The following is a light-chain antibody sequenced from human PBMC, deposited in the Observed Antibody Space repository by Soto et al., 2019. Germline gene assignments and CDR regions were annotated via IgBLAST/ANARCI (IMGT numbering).Light chain of an antibody. CDR3: SSYAGNHKYV. CDR2: EVT. J-gene: IGLJ1*01. Sequence: QSVLTQPPSASGSPGQSVAISCTGTSSDVGGYDYVSWYQQHPGKAPKLMIYEVTKRPSGVPDRFSGSKSGNTASLTVSGLQAEDEADYYCSSYAGNHKYVFGTGTKLTV. CDR1: SSDVGGYDY. V-gene: IGLV2-8*01.